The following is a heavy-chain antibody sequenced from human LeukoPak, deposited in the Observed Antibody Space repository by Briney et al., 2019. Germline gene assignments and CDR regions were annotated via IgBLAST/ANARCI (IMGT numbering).Heavy chain of an antibody. D-gene: IGHD2-15*01. J-gene: IGHJ4*02. V-gene: IGHV1-18*01. CDR3: ARASYCSDGSCYSDY. Sequence: ASATVSCKASGYTFTSYSISWARQAPGQGPELMGWMSAYNGNTIYAQKVKGRVTMTTDTSTSTAYMELRSLKSDDTAVYYCARASYCSDGSCYSDYWGQGTLVTVSS. CDR2: MSAYNGNT. CDR1: GYTFTSYS.